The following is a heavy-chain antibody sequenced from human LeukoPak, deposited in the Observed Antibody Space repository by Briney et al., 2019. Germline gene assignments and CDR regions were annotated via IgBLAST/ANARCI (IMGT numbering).Heavy chain of an antibody. J-gene: IGHJ4*02. Sequence: SVKVSYTASGGTFSSYAISWVRQAPGQGLEWMGGIIPIFGTANYAQKFQGRVTITADESTSTAYMELSSLRSEDTAVYYCARWDGYNYYYFDYWGQGTLVTVSS. V-gene: IGHV1-69*13. CDR3: ARWDGYNYYYFDY. CDR2: IIPIFGTA. CDR1: GGTFSSYA. D-gene: IGHD5-24*01.